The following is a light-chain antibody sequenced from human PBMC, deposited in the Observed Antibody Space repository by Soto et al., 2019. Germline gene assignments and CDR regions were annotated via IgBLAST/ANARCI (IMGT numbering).Light chain of an antibody. CDR3: QQYNNWPPIT. V-gene: IGKV3D-7*01. J-gene: IGKJ5*01. Sequence: PGERVTLSCRTSQSVSSSYLTWYQQKPGQAPRLLIYGASTRATSIPATFSGSGSGTDFTLTISSLQPEDFAVYYCQQYNNWPPITFGQGTRLDIK. CDR1: QSVSSSY. CDR2: GAS.